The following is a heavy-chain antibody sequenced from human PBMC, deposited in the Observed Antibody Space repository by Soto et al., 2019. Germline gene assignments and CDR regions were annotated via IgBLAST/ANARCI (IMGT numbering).Heavy chain of an antibody. Sequence: ASVKVSCKASGGTFSSYAISWVRQAPGQGLEWMGGMIPIVGTANYAQKFQGRVTITSDESTSTAYMELSSLRSEDTAVYYCARGIVVVPAASNYGMDVWG. J-gene: IGHJ6*02. V-gene: IGHV1-69*13. CDR1: GGTFSSYA. CDR3: ARGIVVVPAASNYGMDV. D-gene: IGHD2-2*01. CDR2: MIPIVGTA.